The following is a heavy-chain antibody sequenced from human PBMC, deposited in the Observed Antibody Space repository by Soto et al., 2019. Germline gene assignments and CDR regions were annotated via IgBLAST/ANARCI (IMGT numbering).Heavy chain of an antibody. CDR1: GFTFNNYG. D-gene: IGHD6-25*01. Sequence: QVQLVESGGGVVQPGGSLRLSCAASGFTFNNYGMHWVRQAPGKGLEWVAVIWNDGSGYYSATSVKGRFTISRDNSKSTLYLQMSSLRVEDTAVYFCARRQISPPTRGAAAARGGMDVWGQGTTVTVSS. CDR3: ARRQISPPTRGAAAARGGMDV. CDR2: IWNDGSGY. J-gene: IGHJ6*02. V-gene: IGHV3-33*01.